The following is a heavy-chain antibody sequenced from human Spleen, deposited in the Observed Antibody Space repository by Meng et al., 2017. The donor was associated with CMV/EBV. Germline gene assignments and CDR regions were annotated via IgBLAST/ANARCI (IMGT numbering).Heavy chain of an antibody. Sequence: FPSYWIGWVRQMPGQGLEWTGNIYPSDSDTTYSPSFQGQVTISVDTSISTAYLQWSRVKASDTAMYYCARLRRDGYKPARPYYFDYWGQGILVTVSS. CDR3: ARLRRDGYKPARPYYFDY. V-gene: IGHV5-51*01. D-gene: IGHD5-24*01. J-gene: IGHJ4*02. CDR2: IYPSDSDT. CDR1: FPSYW.